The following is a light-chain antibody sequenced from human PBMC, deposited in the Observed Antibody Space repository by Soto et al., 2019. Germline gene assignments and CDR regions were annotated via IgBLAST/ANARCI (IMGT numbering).Light chain of an antibody. V-gene: IGKV1-12*01. J-gene: IGKJ1*01. CDR1: QNIYTW. CDR2: AAS. CDR3: QQANSFLGT. Sequence: DIQMTESPATLSASVGDRVTITCRASQNIYTWLAWYQQKPGKAPKLLIYAASSLQSGVPSRFSGSGSGTDFTLTISSLQPEDFATYYCQQANSFLGTFGQGTKVDIK.